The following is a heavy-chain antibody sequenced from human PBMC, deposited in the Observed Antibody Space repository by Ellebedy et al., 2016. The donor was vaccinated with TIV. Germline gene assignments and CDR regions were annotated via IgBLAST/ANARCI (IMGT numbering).Heavy chain of an antibody. Sequence: MPSETLSLTCTVSGASISSSSHYWGWIRQPPGKGLEWIGSIYYSGRTYYNPSLKSRVTISVDTSKNQFSLKLSSVTAADTAVYYCARQDSGRYGYYGLDVWGQGTTVAVSS. CDR1: GASISSSSHY. CDR3: ARQDSGRYGYYGLDV. V-gene: IGHV4-39*01. J-gene: IGHJ6*02. CDR2: IYYSGRT. D-gene: IGHD1-26*01.